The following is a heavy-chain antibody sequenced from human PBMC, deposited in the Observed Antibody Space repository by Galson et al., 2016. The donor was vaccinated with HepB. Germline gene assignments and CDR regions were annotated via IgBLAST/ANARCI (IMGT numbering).Heavy chain of an antibody. CDR3: ARGRNCSSSSCRSMVSWFDP. D-gene: IGHD2-2*01. V-gene: IGHV1-46*01. J-gene: IGHJ5*02. CDR2: INPSGGST. CDR1: GYTLSTYY. Sequence: SVKVSCKASGYTLSTYYIHWVRQAPGQGLEWMGIINPSGGSTVYAQKFQGRVTLTRDTSTSTVFMDLSSLKSEDTAVYYCARGRNCSSSSCRSMVSWFDPWGQGTLVTVSS.